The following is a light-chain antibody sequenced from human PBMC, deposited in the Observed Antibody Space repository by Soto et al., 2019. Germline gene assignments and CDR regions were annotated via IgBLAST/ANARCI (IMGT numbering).Light chain of an antibody. CDR1: SSNIGAGYD. CDR2: GNS. CDR3: QSYDSSRCVV. V-gene: IGLV1-40*01. Sequence: QSVLTQPPSVSGAPGQRVTISCTGSSSNIGAGYDVHWYQQLPGTAPKLLIYGNSNRPSGVPDRFSGSKSGTSASLAITGLQDEDEADYYCQSYDSSRCVVFGGGTKVTVL. J-gene: IGLJ2*01.